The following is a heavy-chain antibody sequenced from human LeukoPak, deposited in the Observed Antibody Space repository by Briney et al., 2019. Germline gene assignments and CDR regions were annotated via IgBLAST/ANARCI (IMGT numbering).Heavy chain of an antibody. CDR1: GGSISGTSYY. CDR3: AKGAGGFSYYNWFDP. J-gene: IGHJ5*02. Sequence: SETLSLTCTVSGGSISGTSYYWGWIRQPPGKGLEWSGSIYYSGSTYYNPSLKSRFTISVDTSKNQFSLQLASVTAADTAIYYCAKGAGGFSYYNWFDPWGQGTLVTVSS. CDR2: IYYSGST. V-gene: IGHV4-39*07. D-gene: IGHD5-18*01.